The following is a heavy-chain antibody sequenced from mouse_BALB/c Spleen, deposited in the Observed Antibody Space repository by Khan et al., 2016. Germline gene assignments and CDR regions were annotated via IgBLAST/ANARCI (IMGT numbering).Heavy chain of an antibody. D-gene: IGHD2-3*01. CDR2: IRNKANGYTT. J-gene: IGHJ4*01. CDR3: ARDGYYPYAMDY. Sequence: EVELVESGGDLVQPGGSLRLSCATSGFTFTDYYMSWVRQPPGKALEWLGFIRNKANGYTTEYSASVKGRFTISRDNSQSILYLQMNTLRAEDSATYYGARDGYYPYAMDYWGQGTSGTVSS. CDR1: GFTFTDYY. V-gene: IGHV7-3*02.